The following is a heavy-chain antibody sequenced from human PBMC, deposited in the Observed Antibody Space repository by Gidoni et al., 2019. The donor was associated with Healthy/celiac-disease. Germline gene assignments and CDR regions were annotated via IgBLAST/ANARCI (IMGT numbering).Heavy chain of an antibody. V-gene: IGHV1-2*07. CDR1: GYTFTGYY. CDR3: ARGGRHSYYDSSGYAPDDY. D-gene: IGHD3-22*01. CDR2: INPNSGGT. J-gene: IGHJ4*02. Sequence: QVQLVQSGAEVKKPGASVKVSCKASGYTFTGYYMHWVRQAPGQGLEWMGWINPNSGGTNSAHKFQGRVTMTRDTSISTAYMELSRLRSDDTAVYYCARGGRHSYYDSSGYAPDDYWGQGTLVTVSS.